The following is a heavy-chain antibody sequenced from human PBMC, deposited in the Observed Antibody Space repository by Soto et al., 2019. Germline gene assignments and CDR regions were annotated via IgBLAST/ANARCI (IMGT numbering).Heavy chain of an antibody. Sequence: EVQLVESGGGLVKPGGSLRLSCAASGFTFSSYSMNWVRQAPGKGLEWVSSISSSSSYIYYADSVKGRFTISRDNAKNLLYLQMNSLRAEDTSVYYCAREGEVATIEGDFDYWVQGILVTVFS. D-gene: IGHD5-12*01. CDR1: GFTFSSYS. CDR2: ISSSSSYI. CDR3: AREGEVATIEGDFDY. V-gene: IGHV3-21*01. J-gene: IGHJ4*02.